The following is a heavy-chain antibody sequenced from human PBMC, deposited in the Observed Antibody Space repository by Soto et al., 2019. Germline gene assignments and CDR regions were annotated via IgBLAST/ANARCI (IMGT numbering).Heavy chain of an antibody. D-gene: IGHD2-21*01. CDR1: GYTFTSYG. Sequence: QVQLVQSGAEVKKPGASVKVSCKASGYTFTSYGISWVRQAPEQGLEWMGCITANNGNTNYAQKLQDRVTMATDTSTSTAYMELRGLRSDDTAVYYCARDGGELVAVIPFDSWGQGTLVTVSS. V-gene: IGHV1-18*01. CDR3: ARDGGELVAVIPFDS. J-gene: IGHJ4*02. CDR2: ITANNGNT.